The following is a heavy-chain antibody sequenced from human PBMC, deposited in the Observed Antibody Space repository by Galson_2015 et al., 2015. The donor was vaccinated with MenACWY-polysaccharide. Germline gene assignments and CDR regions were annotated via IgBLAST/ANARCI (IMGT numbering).Heavy chain of an antibody. CDR1: GFTLSTYW. J-gene: IGHJ5*02. V-gene: IGHV3-7*01. Sequence: SLRLSCAASGFTLSTYWLSWVRQAPGKGLEWLANIKEDGSDKYYADSVKGRFTISRDNAKNSLYLQMNDLRDEDTAIYYCLRDHCSTSGCNNGCDPWGQGTLVTVSS. D-gene: IGHD2-15*01. CDR3: LRDHCSTSGCNNGCDP. CDR2: IKEDGSDK.